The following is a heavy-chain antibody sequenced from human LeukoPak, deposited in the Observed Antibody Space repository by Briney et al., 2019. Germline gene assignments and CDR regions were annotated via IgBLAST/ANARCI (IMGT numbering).Heavy chain of an antibody. CDR2: IYYSGST. J-gene: IGHJ4*02. CDR3: ARDLMGGATYFGY. V-gene: IGHV4-39*07. Sequence: SETLSLTCTVSGGSISSSSYYWGWIRQPPGKGLEWIGSIYYSGSTNYNPSLKSRVTISVDTSKNQFSLKLSSVTAADTAVYYCARDLMGGATYFGYWGQGTLVTVSS. CDR1: GGSISSSSYY. D-gene: IGHD1-26*01.